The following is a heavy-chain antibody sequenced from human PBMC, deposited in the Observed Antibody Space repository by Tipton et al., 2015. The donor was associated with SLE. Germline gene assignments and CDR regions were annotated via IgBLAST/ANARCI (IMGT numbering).Heavy chain of an antibody. D-gene: IGHD5-18*01. J-gene: IGHJ3*02. CDR3: ARAGYIYGADAFDI. Sequence: TLSLTCTVSGGSIGSYYWTWIRQPPGKALEWIGNIYNSGSTNYNPSLKSRVTISLDTSKNQFSLKLTSVTAADTAVYYCARAGYIYGADAFDIWGQGTMVTVSS. V-gene: IGHV4-59*01. CDR2: IYNSGST. CDR1: GGSIGSYY.